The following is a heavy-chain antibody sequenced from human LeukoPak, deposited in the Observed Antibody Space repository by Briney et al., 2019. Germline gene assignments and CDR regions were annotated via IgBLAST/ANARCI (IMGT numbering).Heavy chain of an antibody. CDR1: GFTFSDYY. V-gene: IGHV3-11*04. CDR3: ARVSGSGSYFAFDI. Sequence: PGGSLRLSCAASGFTFSDYYMSWIRQAPGMGLEWVSYLSGSGTTIYYADSVKGRFTISRDNAKNSLYLQMDSLRAEDTAVYYCARVSGSGSYFAFDIWGQGTMVTVSS. CDR2: LSGSGTTI. D-gene: IGHD1-26*01. J-gene: IGHJ3*02.